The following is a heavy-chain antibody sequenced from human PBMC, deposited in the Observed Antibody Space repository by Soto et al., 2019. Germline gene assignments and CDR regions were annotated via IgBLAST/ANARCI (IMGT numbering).Heavy chain of an antibody. CDR3: ARLALYSSSWYYFDY. D-gene: IGHD6-13*01. Sequence: SETLSLTCTVSGGSISSYYWRWIRQPPGKGLEWIGYIYYSGSTNYNPSLKSRVTISVDTSKNQFSLKLSSVTAADTAVYYCARLALYSSSWYYFDYWGQGTLVTVSS. J-gene: IGHJ4*02. V-gene: IGHV4-59*08. CDR1: GGSISSYY. CDR2: IYYSGST.